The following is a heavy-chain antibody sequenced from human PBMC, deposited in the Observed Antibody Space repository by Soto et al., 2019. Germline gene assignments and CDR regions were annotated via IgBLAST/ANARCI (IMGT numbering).Heavy chain of an antibody. J-gene: IGHJ4*02. V-gene: IGHV3-74*01. CDR3: AREGRLSGDYYFDY. CDR1: GFTFSSYW. Sequence: PGGSLRLSCAASGFTFSSYWMHWVRQVPGKGLVWVSRINSEGSTTSYADSVKGRFTISRDNAKNTLYLQMNSLRAEDTAVYYCAREGRLSGDYYFDYWGQGTLVTVSS. CDR2: INSEGSTT. D-gene: IGHD4-17*01.